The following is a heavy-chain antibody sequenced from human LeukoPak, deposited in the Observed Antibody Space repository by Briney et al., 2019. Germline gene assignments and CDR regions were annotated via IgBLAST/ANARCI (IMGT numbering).Heavy chain of an antibody. J-gene: IGHJ4*02. CDR1: GGSISSSSYY. Sequence: KPSETLSLTCTVSGGSISSSSYYWGWIRQPPGKGLQWIGSIYYSGSTYYSPSLKSRVTISVDTSKNQFSLKLSSVTAADTAVYYCARSITIFGVVTDWGQGTLVTVSS. CDR2: IYYSGST. V-gene: IGHV4-39*07. CDR3: ARSITIFGVVTD. D-gene: IGHD3-3*01.